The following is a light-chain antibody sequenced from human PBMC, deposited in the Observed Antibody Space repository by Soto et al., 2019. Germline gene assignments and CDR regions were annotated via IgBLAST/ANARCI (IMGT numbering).Light chain of an antibody. CDR3: QQYDNWPQT. CDR2: GAS. J-gene: IGKJ1*01. Sequence: EILMTQSPSTLSVSPGGIATLSCRASQSVSSNLAWYQQKPGQAPRLLIYGASTRATGIPARFSGTGSGTDFTLTVSSLQSEDFAVYYCQQYDNWPQTFGQGTKV. CDR1: QSVSSN. V-gene: IGKV3-15*01.